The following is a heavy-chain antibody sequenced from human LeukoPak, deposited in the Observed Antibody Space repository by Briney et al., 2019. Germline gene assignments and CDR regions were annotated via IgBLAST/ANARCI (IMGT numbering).Heavy chain of an antibody. CDR1: GFTFRSFA. D-gene: IGHD1-26*01. CDR2: ISSDGGRT. Sequence: PGGSLRLSCSASGFTFRSFAMFWVRQAPGKGLEYVSGISSDGGRTNYADSVKARFTISRDNSKVTLYLQMTSLRPEDTAIYYCVKDPSGNYFYFDYWGQGTLVTVSS. V-gene: IGHV3-64D*09. J-gene: IGHJ4*02. CDR3: VKDPSGNYFYFDY.